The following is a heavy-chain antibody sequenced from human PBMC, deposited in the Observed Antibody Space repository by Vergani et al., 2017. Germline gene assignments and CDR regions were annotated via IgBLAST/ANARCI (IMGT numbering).Heavy chain of an antibody. D-gene: IGHD4-23*01. Sequence: QVQLVQSGAEVKQPGSSVKVSCKASGGTFTSYTISWVRQAPGQGLEWMGRIIPILGIANYAQKVQGRVTITAHKSTSTAYMELSSLRSEDTAVYYWAGVPYVGNGGDDSYGMDDWDQGTTVTVA. V-gene: IGHV1-69*02. J-gene: IGHJ6*02. CDR1: GGTFTSYT. CDR2: IIPILGIA. CDR3: AGVPYVGNGGDDSYGMDD.